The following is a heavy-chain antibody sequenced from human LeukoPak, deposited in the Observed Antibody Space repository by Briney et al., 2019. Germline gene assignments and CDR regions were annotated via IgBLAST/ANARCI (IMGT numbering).Heavy chain of an antibody. V-gene: IGHV4-59*08. Sequence: SETLSLTCTVSGGSLNNHCWSWIRQPPGKRLEWIGYIRSGESAMYNPSLESRVTMSVDTPMNHFSLRLNSLTAADTAVYYCARHDSRGGSYDYWGQGTLVTVSS. D-gene: IGHD1-26*01. CDR1: GGSLNNHC. J-gene: IGHJ4*02. CDR2: IRSGESA. CDR3: ARHDSRGGSYDY.